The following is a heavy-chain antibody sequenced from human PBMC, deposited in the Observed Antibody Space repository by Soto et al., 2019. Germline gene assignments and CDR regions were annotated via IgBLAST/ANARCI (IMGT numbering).Heavy chain of an antibody. J-gene: IGHJ4*02. Sequence: GGSLRLSCAASGFTVSSNYMSWVRQAPGKGLEWVSVIYSGGSTYYADSVKGRFTISRDNSKNTLYLQMNSLRAEDTAVYYCARGWGYDDSSGYYFDYWGQGTLVTVSS. CDR2: IYSGGST. CDR3: ARGWGYDDSSGYYFDY. V-gene: IGHV3-53*01. D-gene: IGHD3-22*01. CDR1: GFTVSSNY.